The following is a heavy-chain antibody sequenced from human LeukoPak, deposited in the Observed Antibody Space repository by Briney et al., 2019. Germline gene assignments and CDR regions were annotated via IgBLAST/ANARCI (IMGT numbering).Heavy chain of an antibody. D-gene: IGHD2-21*01. CDR2: ISAYNGNT. Sequence: GASVKVSCKASGYTFTSYGISWVRQAPGQRLEWMGWISAYNGNTNYAQKLQGRVTMTTDTSTSTAYMELRSLRSDDTAVYYCARDRVINYYYHGMDVWGQGTTVTVSS. J-gene: IGHJ6*02. V-gene: IGHV1-18*01. CDR3: ARDRVINYYYHGMDV. CDR1: GYTFTSYG.